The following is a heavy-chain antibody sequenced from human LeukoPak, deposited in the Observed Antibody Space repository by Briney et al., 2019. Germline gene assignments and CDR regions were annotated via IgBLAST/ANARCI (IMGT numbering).Heavy chain of an antibody. Sequence: SETLSLTCTVPDDSFRSHYWSWIRQPPGQGLEWIGYSSYSGTINYSPSLKGRVTISADTSKNQFSLKLTFVTDADTALYYCARNWESHAFDMWGQGTMVTVSS. D-gene: IGHD7-27*01. CDR2: SSYSGTI. V-gene: IGHV4-59*08. CDR1: DDSFRSHY. CDR3: ARNWESHAFDM. J-gene: IGHJ3*02.